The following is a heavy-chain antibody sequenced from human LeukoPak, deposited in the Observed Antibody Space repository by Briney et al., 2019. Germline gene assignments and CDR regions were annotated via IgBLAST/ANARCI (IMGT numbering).Heavy chain of an antibody. J-gene: IGHJ4*02. Sequence: GGSLRLSCAASGFTFDDYGMSWVRQGPGKGLEWVSGINWNGGMTAYAASVKGRFTISRDNAKNSLYLQMNSLRAEDTAVYYCATVLPGERPGDYWGQGPLVTVSS. D-gene: IGHD1-1*01. V-gene: IGHV3-20*04. CDR3: ATVLPGERPGDY. CDR1: GFTFDDYG. CDR2: INWNGGMT.